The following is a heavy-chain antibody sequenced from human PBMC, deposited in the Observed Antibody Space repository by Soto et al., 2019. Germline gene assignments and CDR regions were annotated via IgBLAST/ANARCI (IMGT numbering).Heavy chain of an antibody. Sequence: PGGSLRLSCAASGVTFSSYAMHWVRQAPGKGLEWVAVISYDGSNKYYADSVKGRFTISRDNSKNTLYLQMNSLRAEDTAVYYCARGGVYDSSGSSLGFDIWGQGTMVTVSS. D-gene: IGHD3-22*01. CDR3: ARGGVYDSSGSSLGFDI. CDR1: GVTFSSYA. CDR2: ISYDGSNK. V-gene: IGHV3-30-3*01. J-gene: IGHJ3*02.